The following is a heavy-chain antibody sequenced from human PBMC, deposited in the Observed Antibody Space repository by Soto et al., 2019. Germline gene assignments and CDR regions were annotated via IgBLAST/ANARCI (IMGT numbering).Heavy chain of an antibody. CDR3: ARLKAYYQLPLNWFDP. CDR2: IYYSGST. CDR1: GGSISSSSYY. J-gene: IGHJ5*02. Sequence: SETLSLTCTVSGGSISSSSYYWGWIRQPPGKGLEWIGSIYYSGSTYYNPSLKSRVTISVDTSKNQFSLKLSSVTAADTAVYYCARLKAYYQLPLNWFDPWGQGTLVTVSS. D-gene: IGHD2-2*01. V-gene: IGHV4-39*01.